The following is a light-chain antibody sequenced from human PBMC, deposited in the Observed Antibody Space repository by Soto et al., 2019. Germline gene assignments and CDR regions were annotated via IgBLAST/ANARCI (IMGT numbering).Light chain of an antibody. Sequence: EIVMTQSPATLSVSPGERATLSCRASQSVSSNLAWYQQKPGQAPRLLIYGASTRATGIPARFSGSGSGTEFTLTISSLQSEDFAVYYCQPYRTFGQGTRLEIK. CDR2: GAS. J-gene: IGKJ5*01. V-gene: IGKV3-15*01. CDR3: QPYRT. CDR1: QSVSSN.